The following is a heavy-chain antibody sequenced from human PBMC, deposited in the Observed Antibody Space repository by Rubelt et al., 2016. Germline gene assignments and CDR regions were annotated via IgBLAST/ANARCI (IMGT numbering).Heavy chain of an antibody. CDR3: VRGGGSSWYDY. CDR2: INPNNGAT. V-gene: IGHV1-2*02. Sequence: QVQLVQSGAEVKKPGASVKVSCKASGDTFTGYYMHWVRQAPGHGLEWMGWINPNNGATNYAQRCQGRVTMTRETSISTAYMELSGLRSDDTAVYYCVRGGGSSWYDYWGQGTLVTVSS. D-gene: IGHD6-13*01. CDR1: GDTFTGYY. J-gene: IGHJ4*02.